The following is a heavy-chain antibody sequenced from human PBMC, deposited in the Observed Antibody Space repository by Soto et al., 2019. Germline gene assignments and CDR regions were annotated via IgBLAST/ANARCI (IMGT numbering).Heavy chain of an antibody. CDR1: GGSISSYY. CDR3: ARLTAAGTGDY. J-gene: IGHJ4*02. Sequence: QVQLQESGPGLVKPSETLSLTCTVSGGSISSYYWSWIRQPPWKGLDWIGYIYYSGSTNYNPSLKSRVTISVDTSKNQFSLKLSSVTAADTAVYYCARLTAAGTGDYWGQGTLVTVSS. D-gene: IGHD6-13*01. V-gene: IGHV4-59*01. CDR2: IYYSGST.